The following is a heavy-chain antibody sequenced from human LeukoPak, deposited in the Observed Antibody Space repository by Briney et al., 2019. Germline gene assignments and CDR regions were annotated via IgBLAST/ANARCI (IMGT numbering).Heavy chain of an antibody. Sequence: ASVKVSCKASGYTFTGYYMHWVRQAPGQGLEWMGWINPNSGGTIYAQKFQGRVTMTRDTSISTAYMELSRLRSDDTAVYYCARGAWLLLVLDYWGQGTLVTVSS. V-gene: IGHV1-2*02. J-gene: IGHJ4*02. D-gene: IGHD3-22*01. CDR1: GYTFTGYY. CDR2: INPNSGGT. CDR3: ARGAWLLLVLDY.